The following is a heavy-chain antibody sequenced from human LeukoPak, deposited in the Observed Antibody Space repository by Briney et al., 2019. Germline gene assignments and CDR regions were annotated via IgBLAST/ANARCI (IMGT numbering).Heavy chain of an antibody. D-gene: IGHD5-12*01. V-gene: IGHV1-18*01. J-gene: IGHJ4*02. CDR3: ARGGSGYDLSKLVY. CDR2: ISAYNGYT. CDR1: GYTFTSYG. Sequence: ASVKVSCKASGYTFTSYGINWVRQAPGQGLEWMGWISAYNGYTIYTQKLQGRVTMTTDTSTSTAYMELRSLRSDDTAVYYCARGGSGYDLSKLVYWGQGTLVTVSS.